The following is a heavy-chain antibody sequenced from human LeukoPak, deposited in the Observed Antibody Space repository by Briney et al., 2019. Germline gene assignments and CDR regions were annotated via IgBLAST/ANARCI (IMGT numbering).Heavy chain of an antibody. J-gene: IGHJ4*02. CDR3: ARAPGYGGNSDY. Sequence: ASVKVSCKASGYTFTGYYMHWVRQAPGQGLEWMGWINPNSGGTNYAQKFQGRVTMTGDTSISTAYMELSRLRSDDTAVYYCARAPGYGGNSDYWGQGTLVTVSS. CDR2: INPNSGGT. CDR1: GYTFTGYY. V-gene: IGHV1-2*02. D-gene: IGHD4-23*01.